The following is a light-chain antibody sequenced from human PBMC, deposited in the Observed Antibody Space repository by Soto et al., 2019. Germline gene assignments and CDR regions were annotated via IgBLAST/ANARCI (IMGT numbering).Light chain of an antibody. CDR1: QSVSSSS. V-gene: IGKV3-20*01. J-gene: IGKJ1*01. Sequence: VLTQSPGTLSLFPAERATLSARASQSVSSSSSAWYQQKRGQAPRLLNRDASSRATGIPDRCSGSGSGTDFTLTISRLEPEDVAVYYCQQYGGSPRTFGQGTKVDI. CDR3: QQYGGSPRT. CDR2: DAS.